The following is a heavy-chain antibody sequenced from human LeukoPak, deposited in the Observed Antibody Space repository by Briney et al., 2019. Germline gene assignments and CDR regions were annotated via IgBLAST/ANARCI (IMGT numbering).Heavy chain of an antibody. D-gene: IGHD2-2*01. J-gene: IGHJ4*02. CDR1: GFTFSDYY. V-gene: IGHV3-11*04. Sequence: GGSLRLSCAASGFTFSDYYMSWIRQAPGKGLEWVSYISSSGSTIYYADSVKGRFTISRDNAKNSLYLQMNSPRAEDTAVYYCASQTVVPAAIQYWGQGTLVTVSS. CDR3: ASQTVVPAAIQY. CDR2: ISSSGSTI.